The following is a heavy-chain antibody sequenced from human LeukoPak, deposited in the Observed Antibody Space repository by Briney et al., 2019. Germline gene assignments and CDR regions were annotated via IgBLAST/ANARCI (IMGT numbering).Heavy chain of an antibody. CDR2: INPNSGGT. Sequence: ASVKVSCRASGYTFTGYYMHRVRQAPGQGLEWMGWINPNSGGTNYAQKFQGRATMTRDTSISTAYMELSRLRSDDTAVYYCARDSAEDYYDSSGYYQSDAFDIWGQGTMVTVSS. J-gene: IGHJ3*02. CDR3: ARDSAEDYYDSSGYYQSDAFDI. D-gene: IGHD3-22*01. CDR1: GYTFTGYY. V-gene: IGHV1-2*02.